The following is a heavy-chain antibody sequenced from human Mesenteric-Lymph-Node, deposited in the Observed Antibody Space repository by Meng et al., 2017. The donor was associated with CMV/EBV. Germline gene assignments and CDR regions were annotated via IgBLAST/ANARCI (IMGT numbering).Heavy chain of an antibody. CDR3: ARDSRIVGAMRGTFDI. V-gene: IGHV1-46*01. CDR1: AYTLSNNC. D-gene: IGHD1-26*01. J-gene: IGHJ3*02. Sequence: ASVKVSCKASAYTLSNNCVHWVRQAPGQGLEWMGIINPKDGDTRYEHNFQGRLTLTRDTSTSTVYMELSSLRSDETAVYYCARDSRIVGAMRGTFDIWGQGTMVTVSS. CDR2: INPKDGDT.